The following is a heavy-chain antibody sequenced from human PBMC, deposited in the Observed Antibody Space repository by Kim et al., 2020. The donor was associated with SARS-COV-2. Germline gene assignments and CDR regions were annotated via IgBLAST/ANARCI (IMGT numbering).Heavy chain of an antibody. CDR3: ARVPSMVHDAFDI. CDR1: GGTFSSYA. Sequence: SVKVSCKASGGTFSSYAISWVRQAPGQGLEWMGGIIPIFGTANYAQKFQGRVTITADESTSTAYMELSSLRSEDTAVYYCARVPSMVHDAFDIWGQGTMVTVSS. J-gene: IGHJ3*02. V-gene: IGHV1-69*13. CDR2: IIPIFGTA. D-gene: IGHD3-10*01.